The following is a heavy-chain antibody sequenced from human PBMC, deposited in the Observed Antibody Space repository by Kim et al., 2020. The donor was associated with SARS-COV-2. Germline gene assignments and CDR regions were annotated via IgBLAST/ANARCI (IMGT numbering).Heavy chain of an antibody. CDR2: IGGGSYDI. CDR3: SKGARNSGWLSHDY. CDR1: GFPFSSYS. Sequence: GGSLRLSCAASGFPFSSYSMSWVRQFPGKALEWVAVIGGGSYDIHYADSVTGRFTISRDNSENTHYLQMNSLRPEDTAIYYCSKGARNSGWLSHDYWGQGTPVTVSS. J-gene: IGHJ4*02. V-gene: IGHV3-23*01. D-gene: IGHD6-19*01.